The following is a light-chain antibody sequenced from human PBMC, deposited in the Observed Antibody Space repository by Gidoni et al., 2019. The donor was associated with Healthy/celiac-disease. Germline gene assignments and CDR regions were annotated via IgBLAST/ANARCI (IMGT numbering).Light chain of an antibody. V-gene: IGKV1-9*01. CDR3: QQLNSIHRGTT. Sequence: DIQLTQSPSFLSASVGDRVTITCRASQGISSYLAGYQQKPGKAPKLLIYAASTLQSGVPSRFSGSGSGTEFTLTISSLQPEDFATYYCQQLNSIHRGTTFGQGTRLEIK. CDR1: QGISSY. J-gene: IGKJ5*01. CDR2: AAS.